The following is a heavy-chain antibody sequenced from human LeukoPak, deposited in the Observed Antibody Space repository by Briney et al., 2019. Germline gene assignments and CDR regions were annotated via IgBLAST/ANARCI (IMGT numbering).Heavy chain of an antibody. J-gene: IGHJ4*02. CDR1: GFSFISYG. V-gene: IGHV3-30*18. Sequence: GGSLRLSCAASGFSFISYGMHWVRQAPGKGLEWVGVISDDGRNRKYADSVKGRFTISRDNSKDTLYLQMNSLRDEDTAVYYCANRPSDYGDYVTYFDYWGQGTLVTVSS. CDR3: ANRPSDYGDYVTYFDY. CDR2: ISDDGRNR. D-gene: IGHD4-17*01.